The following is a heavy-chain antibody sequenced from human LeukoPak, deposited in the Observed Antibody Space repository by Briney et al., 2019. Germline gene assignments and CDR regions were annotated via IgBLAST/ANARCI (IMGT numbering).Heavy chain of an antibody. J-gene: IGHJ4*02. CDR2: IYPGDSDT. CDR3: ARSDTGSPDPYFDY. CDR1: GYTFTSYW. Sequence: GESLKISCKGSGYTFTSYWIGWVRQMPGKGLEWLGIIYPGDSDTRYSPSFQGQVTTSADKSIGTAYLEWSGLKASDTAMYYCARSDTGSPDPYFDYWGQGTLVTVSS. V-gene: IGHV5-51*01. D-gene: IGHD6-6*01.